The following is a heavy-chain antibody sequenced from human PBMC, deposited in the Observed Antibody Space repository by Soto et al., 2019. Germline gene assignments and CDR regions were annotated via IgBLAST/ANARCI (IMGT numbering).Heavy chain of an antibody. Sequence: QVQLVQSGAEVKKPGASVKVSCKASGYTFTRYGITWVRQAPGQGLEWMGWINPYNGNTNYAQKLQGRVTMTTYTSTSTAYMELRSLRSDDTAVYYCARTDSRPQDFDYWGQGTLVSVSS. J-gene: IGHJ4*02. CDR3: ARTDSRPQDFDY. CDR1: GYTFTRYG. D-gene: IGHD6-13*01. CDR2: INPYNGNT. V-gene: IGHV1-18*01.